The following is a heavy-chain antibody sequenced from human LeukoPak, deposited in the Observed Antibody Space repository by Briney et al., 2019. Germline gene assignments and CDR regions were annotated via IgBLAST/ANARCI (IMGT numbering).Heavy chain of an antibody. V-gene: IGHV3-23*01. CDR2: ST. D-gene: IGHD2-8*01. J-gene: IGHJ4*02. Sequence: SGGSLRLSCAASGFALTSYAMSWVRQAPGQGLEWVSSSTYYADSVKGRSTISRDNSKNTLYLHVNSLRAEDTAVYYCAKDTSIGKYCTSGVCSPFDYWGQGTLVTVSS. CDR3: AKDTSIGKYCTSGVCSPFDY. CDR1: GFALTSYA.